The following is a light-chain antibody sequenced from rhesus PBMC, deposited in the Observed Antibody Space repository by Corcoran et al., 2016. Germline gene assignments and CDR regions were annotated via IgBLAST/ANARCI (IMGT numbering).Light chain of an antibody. J-gene: IGKJ1*01. CDR3: QKYSSSPPWT. Sequence: DIQMTQSPSSLSASVEDTVTITCRASQSVNNWLAWYQQKPGKAPKILIYRASVLQTGVPSRFKGRGSGTDFSLTPSSLQSDDFGTYACQKYSSSPPWTFGQGTKVVIK. CDR1: QSVNNW. V-gene: IGKV1-22*01. CDR2: RAS.